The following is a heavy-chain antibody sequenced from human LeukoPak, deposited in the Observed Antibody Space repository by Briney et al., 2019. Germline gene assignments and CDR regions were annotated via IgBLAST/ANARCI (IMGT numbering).Heavy chain of an antibody. V-gene: IGHV4-34*01. CDR2: INHSGST. CDR3: ASLGHSSRRFDY. J-gene: IGHJ4*02. CDR1: GGSFSGYY. D-gene: IGHD6-13*01. Sequence: SSETLSLTCAVYGGSFSGYYWSWIHQPSGKGLEWIGEINHSGSTNYNPSLKSRVTISVDTSKNQFSLKLSSVTAADTAVYYCASLGHSSRRFDYWGQGTLVTVSS.